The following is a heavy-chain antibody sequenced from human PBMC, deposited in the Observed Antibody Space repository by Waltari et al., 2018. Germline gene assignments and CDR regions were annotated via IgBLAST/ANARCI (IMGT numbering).Heavy chain of an antibody. J-gene: IGHJ4*02. V-gene: IGHV1-69*10. CDR1: GDTFTTYS. CDR3: ARSPKIAVAATGAFDY. D-gene: IGHD6-19*01. Sequence: QVQLVQSGAEVQKPGSSVKVSCKASGDTFTTYSISWVRQAPGQGLEWMGGIYPILGITHYAEKFQGRVTITADKSTSTAYMELSTLRSDDTAVYYCARSPKIAVAATGAFDYWGQGTLVTASA. CDR2: IYPILGIT.